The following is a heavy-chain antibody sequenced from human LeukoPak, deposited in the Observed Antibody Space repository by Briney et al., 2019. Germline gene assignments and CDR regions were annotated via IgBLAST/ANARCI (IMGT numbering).Heavy chain of an antibody. J-gene: IGHJ6*03. CDR1: GFTFSYYA. CDR2: SSGSGGST. D-gene: IGHD6-13*01. Sequence: AGGSLRLSCAASGFTFSYYAMTWVRQAPGKGLEWVSASSGSGGSTYYADSVKGRFTISRDNSKNTLYLQMNSLRAEDTAVYYCAKDSSSSLDYYYYYMDVWGKGTTVTISS. CDR3: AKDSSSSLDYYYYYMDV. V-gene: IGHV3-23*01.